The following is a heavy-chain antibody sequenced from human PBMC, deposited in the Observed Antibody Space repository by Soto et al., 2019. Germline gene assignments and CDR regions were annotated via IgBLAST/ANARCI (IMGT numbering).Heavy chain of an antibody. D-gene: IGHD1-1*01. Sequence: QVHLVQSGDEVKKPGASVKVSCKGSGYAFTTYGITWVRQAPGQVLEWMGWISAHNGNTNYAQKLQGRDTETRDTSTSTDYMELRSLRSDDTAVYSCARGRYGDYWGQGAMVTVSS. CDR2: ISAHNGNT. CDR3: ARGRYGDY. CDR1: GYAFTTYG. V-gene: IGHV1-18*01. J-gene: IGHJ4*02.